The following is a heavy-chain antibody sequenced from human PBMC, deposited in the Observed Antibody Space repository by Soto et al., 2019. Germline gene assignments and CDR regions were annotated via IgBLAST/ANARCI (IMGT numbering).Heavy chain of an antibody. CDR2: IYWNDDK. CDR1: GFSLTTDGMA. CDR3: AHRPGYYDSSAPYR. D-gene: IGHD3-22*01. J-gene: IGHJ5*02. V-gene: IGHV2-5*01. Sequence: SGPTLVNPTQTLTLSCTFSGFSLTTDGMAVGWIRQPPGKALEWLALIYWNDDKRYSPSLRNRLTITRDTSKNQVVLTMINMDPVDTATYYCAHRPGYYDSSAPYRWGQGTLVTVS.